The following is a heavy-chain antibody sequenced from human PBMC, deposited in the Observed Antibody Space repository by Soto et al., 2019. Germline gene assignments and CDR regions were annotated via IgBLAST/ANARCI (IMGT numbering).Heavy chain of an antibody. CDR2: IIPIFGTA. Sequence: PSVKVSCKASGGTFSSYAISWVRQAPGQGLEWMGGIIPIFGTANYAQKFQGRVTITADKSTSTAYMELSSLRSEDTAVYYCARGFYDSSGYYHQYYYYGMDVWGQGTTVTVSS. V-gene: IGHV1-69*06. D-gene: IGHD3-22*01. J-gene: IGHJ6*02. CDR1: GGTFSSYA. CDR3: ARGFYDSSGYYHQYYYYGMDV.